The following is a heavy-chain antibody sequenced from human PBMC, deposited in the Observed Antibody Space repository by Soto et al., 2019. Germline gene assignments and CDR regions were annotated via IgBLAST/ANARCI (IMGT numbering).Heavy chain of an antibody. Sequence: SVKVSCKASRGTFSSYAISWVRQAPGQGLDWMGGIIPIFGTATYAQKFQGRVTITADESTSTAYMELSRLRSEDTSVYYCAGPELNSGYDSSFDYWGQGTLVTVYS. V-gene: IGHV1-69*13. CDR1: RGTFSSYA. CDR2: IIPIFGTA. D-gene: IGHD5-12*01. CDR3: AGPELNSGYDSSFDY. J-gene: IGHJ4*02.